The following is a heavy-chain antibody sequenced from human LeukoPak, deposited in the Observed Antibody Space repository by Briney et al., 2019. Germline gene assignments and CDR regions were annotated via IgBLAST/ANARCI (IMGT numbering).Heavy chain of an antibody. V-gene: IGHV3-30*18. CDR2: ISYDGSNK. CDR1: GFTFSSYG. CDR3: AKDSGVDSSGWPGYYGMDV. D-gene: IGHD6-19*01. Sequence: GGSLRLSCAASGFTFSSYGMHWVRQAPGKGLEWVAVISYDGSNKYCADSVKGRFTISKDNSKNTLYLQMNSLRAEDTAVYYCAKDSGVDSSGWPGYYGMDVWGKGTTVTVSS. J-gene: IGHJ6*04.